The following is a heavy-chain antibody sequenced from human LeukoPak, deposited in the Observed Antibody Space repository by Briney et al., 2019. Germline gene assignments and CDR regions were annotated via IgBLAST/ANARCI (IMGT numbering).Heavy chain of an antibody. Sequence: SETLSLTCAVSGDSFSGNNYWTWVRQPPGKGLEWIGEIYRSGATNYNPSLKSRVTVSQDKSKNQFSLKLNSVTAADTAIYYCARNSGYSDLNYWGQGVLVTVSS. CDR2: IYRSGAT. J-gene: IGHJ4*02. V-gene: IGHV4-4*02. CDR3: ARNSGYSDLNY. D-gene: IGHD3-22*01. CDR1: GDSFSGNNY.